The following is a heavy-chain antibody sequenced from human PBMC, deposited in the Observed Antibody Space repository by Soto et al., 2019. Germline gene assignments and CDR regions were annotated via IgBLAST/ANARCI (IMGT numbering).Heavy chain of an antibody. D-gene: IGHD3-22*01. J-gene: IGHJ5*02. CDR1: GDSIKNYY. V-gene: IGHV4-59*01. Sequence: PSETLSLTCTVSGDSIKNYYWNWIRQSPGKGLEWIGYIYYSGSTNYNPSLKSRVTISVDTSKNQISLKLKSVTAADTAVYYCARDHYHSSGHPRWTWFDPWGQGTLVTVSS. CDR3: ARDHYHSSGHPRWTWFDP. CDR2: IYYSGST.